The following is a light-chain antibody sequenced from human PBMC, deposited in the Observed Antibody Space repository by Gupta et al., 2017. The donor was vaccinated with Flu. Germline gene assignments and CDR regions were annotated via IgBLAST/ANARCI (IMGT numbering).Light chain of an antibody. CDR1: QGINSA. CDR2: DAS. Sequence: AIPLTQSPSSLSASVGDRVTITCRASQGINSAVAWYQQKPGKAPNLLIYDASTLESGVPSRFSGSGSGTDFTLTINSLQPEDFATYYCQQVNNSLFTFGQGTQVEIK. CDR3: QQVNNSLFT. V-gene: IGKV1D-13*01. J-gene: IGKJ5*01.